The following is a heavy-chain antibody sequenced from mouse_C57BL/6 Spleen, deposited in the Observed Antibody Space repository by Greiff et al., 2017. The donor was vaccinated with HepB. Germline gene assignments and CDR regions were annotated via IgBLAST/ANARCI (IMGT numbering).Heavy chain of an antibody. D-gene: IGHD1-1*01. Sequence: EVKLQESGPELVKPGASVKMSCKASGYTFTDYNMHWVKQSHGKSLEWIGYINPNNGGTSYNQKFKGKATLTVNKSSSTAYMELRSLTSEDSAVYYCAREELLRGYFDVWGTGTTVTVSS. V-gene: IGHV1-22*01. J-gene: IGHJ1*03. CDR3: AREELLRGYFDV. CDR1: GYTFTDYN. CDR2: INPNNGGT.